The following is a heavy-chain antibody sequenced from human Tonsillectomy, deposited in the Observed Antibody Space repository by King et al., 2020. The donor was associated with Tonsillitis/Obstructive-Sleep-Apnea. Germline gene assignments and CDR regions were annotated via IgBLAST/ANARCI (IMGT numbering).Heavy chain of an antibody. Sequence: VQLVESGGGLVQPGGSLRLSCAASGFTFSDHYMDWVRQAPGKGLEWVGRTRNKANSYTTEYAASVKGRFTSSRDDSKNSLYLQMNSLKTEDTAVYYCAREGKAFDIWGQGTMVTVSS. V-gene: IGHV3-72*01. J-gene: IGHJ3*02. CDR1: GFTFSDHY. CDR2: TRNKANSYTT. CDR3: AREGKAFDI.